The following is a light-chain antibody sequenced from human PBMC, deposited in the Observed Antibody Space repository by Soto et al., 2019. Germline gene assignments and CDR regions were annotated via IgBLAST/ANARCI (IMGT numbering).Light chain of an antibody. CDR1: SSDIGNYNY. V-gene: IGLV2-14*01. J-gene: IGLJ2*01. Sequence: QSVLTQPASVSGSPGQSITISCTGTSSDIGNYNYVSWYQQHPGKAPKLIIYEVSKRPSGVSKRFSGSKSGNTASLTISGLQAEHEAAYYCSSNTSTINLLFGGGTKHTVL. CDR2: EVS. CDR3: SSNTSTINLL.